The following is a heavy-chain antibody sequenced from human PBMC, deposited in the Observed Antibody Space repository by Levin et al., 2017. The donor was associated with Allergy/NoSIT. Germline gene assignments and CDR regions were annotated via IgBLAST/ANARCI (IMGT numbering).Heavy chain of an antibody. CDR2: ISYDGNNK. CDR1: GFTFSSYG. J-gene: IGHJ4*02. CDR3: AKDESGDGDNGIVDY. V-gene: IGHV3-30*18. D-gene: IGHD5-24*01. Sequence: PGGSLRLSCAASGFTFSSYGMQWVRQAPGKGLEWVAVISYDGNNKYYVDSVKGRFTISRDNSKNTQYLQMNSLRGEDTAVYYCAKDESGDGDNGIVDYWGQGTLVTVSS.